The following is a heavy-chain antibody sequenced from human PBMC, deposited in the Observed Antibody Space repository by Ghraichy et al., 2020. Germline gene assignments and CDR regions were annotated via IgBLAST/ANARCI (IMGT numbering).Heavy chain of an antibody. CDR3: ARRRYYDSSGRSDSFDI. CDR2: IYYSGST. J-gene: IGHJ3*02. D-gene: IGHD3-22*01. CDR1: GGSISSDGYS. V-gene: IGHV4-30-2*01. Sequence: SETLSLTCAVSGGSISSDGYSWSWIRQPPGKGLEWIGYIYYSGSTYYNPSFKSRVTISVDGSKTQFSLKLTSVTAADTAVYYCARRRYYDSSGRSDSFDIWGQGTTVTVSS.